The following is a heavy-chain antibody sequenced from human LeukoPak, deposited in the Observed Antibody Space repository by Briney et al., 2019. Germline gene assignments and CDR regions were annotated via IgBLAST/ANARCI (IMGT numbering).Heavy chain of an antibody. Sequence: SETLSLTCTVSGGSISSGGYYWSWIRQPPGKGLEWIGYIYHSGSTYYNPSLKSRVTISVDTSKNQFSLKLSSVTAADTAVYYCARGRSDLGAFDIWGRGTMVAVSS. CDR2: IYHSGST. D-gene: IGHD2-21*02. CDR3: ARGRSDLGAFDI. CDR1: GGSISSGGYY. J-gene: IGHJ3*02. V-gene: IGHV4-30-2*01.